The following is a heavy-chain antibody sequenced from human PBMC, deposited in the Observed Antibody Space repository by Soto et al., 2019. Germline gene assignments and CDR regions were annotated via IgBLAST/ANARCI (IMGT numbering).Heavy chain of an antibody. CDR3: ARGGKYGGFYDFDY. Sequence: ASVKVSCKASGYTFSNDDMNWVRQAPGQGLEWMGWMTPNSGDTDHAQKFQGRLTLTRDTSISNAYMELSSLRSEDTDVYYCARGGKYGGFYDFDYWGQGALVTVSS. V-gene: IGHV1-8*01. D-gene: IGHD2-21*02. CDR1: GYTFSNDD. J-gene: IGHJ4*02. CDR2: MTPNSGDT.